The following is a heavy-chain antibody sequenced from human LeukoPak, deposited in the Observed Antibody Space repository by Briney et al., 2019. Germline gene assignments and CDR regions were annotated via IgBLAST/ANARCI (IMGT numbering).Heavy chain of an antibody. CDR3: ARSVKRYRWSGYYYFDY. D-gene: IGHD3-3*01. CDR1: EITFTNYW. CDR2: ISSSSSTI. Sequence: PGGSLRLSCAASEITFTNYWMTWVRQAPGKGLEWVSYISSSSSTIYYADSVKGRFTISRDNAKNSLYLQMNSLRAEDTAVYYCARSVKRYRWSGYYYFDYWGQGTLVTVSS. V-gene: IGHV3-48*01. J-gene: IGHJ4*02.